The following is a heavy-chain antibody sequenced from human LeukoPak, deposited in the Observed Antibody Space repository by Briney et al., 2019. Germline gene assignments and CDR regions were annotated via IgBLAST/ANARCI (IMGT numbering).Heavy chain of an antibody. CDR3: SRDLKSGSFGILGN. Sequence: ASVKVSCKASGYTFTSHYVHWVRQAPGQGLEWMGTINPSGGSTSYAQKFQGRVTMTRDTSTTTIYMELSSLRSEDTAVYYCSRDLKSGSFGILGNWGQGTLVTVSS. CDR2: INPSGGST. J-gene: IGHJ4*02. V-gene: IGHV1-46*01. CDR1: GYTFTSHY. D-gene: IGHD1-26*01.